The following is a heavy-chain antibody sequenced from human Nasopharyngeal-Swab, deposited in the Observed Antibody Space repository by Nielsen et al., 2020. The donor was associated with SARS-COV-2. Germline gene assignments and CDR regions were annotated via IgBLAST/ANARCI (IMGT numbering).Heavy chain of an antibody. V-gene: IGHV4-59*08. J-gene: IGHJ4*02. D-gene: IGHD3-16*01. CDR3: ARHPKGDLLPGL. CDR2: ISDLGRT. Sequence: SETLSLTCTVSGGSISTYYWSWIRQPPGKGLDWIGYISDLGRTNYKSSLRRRVTLSLDTSKNQFSLNLRFVTAADTAVYYCARHPKGDLLPGLWGQGTLVTVSS. CDR1: GGSISTYY.